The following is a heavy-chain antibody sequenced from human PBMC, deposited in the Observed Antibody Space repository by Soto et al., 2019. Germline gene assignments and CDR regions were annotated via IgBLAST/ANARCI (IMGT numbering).Heavy chain of an antibody. D-gene: IGHD3-10*01. V-gene: IGHV1-46*01. CDR1: GYTFTSYY. Sequence: ASVKVSCKASGYTFTSYYMHWVRQAPGQGLEWMGIINPSGGSTSYAQKFQCRVTMTRDTSTSTVYMELSSLRSEDTAVYYCARDWMVRGVIINYYRMDVWGQGTTVTVSS. CDR3: ARDWMVRGVIINYYRMDV. J-gene: IGHJ6*02. CDR2: INPSGGST.